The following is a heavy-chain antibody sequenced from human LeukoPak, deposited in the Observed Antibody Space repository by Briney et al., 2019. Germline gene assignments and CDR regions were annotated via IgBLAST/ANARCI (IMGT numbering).Heavy chain of an antibody. CDR3: ARVTITMVRGVIAYYYYYGMDV. V-gene: IGHV4-34*01. CDR1: GGSFSANY. J-gene: IGHJ6*02. D-gene: IGHD3-10*01. Sequence: SETLSLTCAVYGGSFSANYWSWVRQPPGKGLEWIGEINHSGSTNYNPPLKSRVTISVDTSKNQFSLKLSSVTAADTAVYYCARVTITMVRGVIAYYYYYGMDVWGQGTTVTVSS. CDR2: INHSGST.